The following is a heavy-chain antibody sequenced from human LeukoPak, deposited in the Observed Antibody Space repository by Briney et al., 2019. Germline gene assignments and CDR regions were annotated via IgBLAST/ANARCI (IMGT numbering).Heavy chain of an antibody. CDR1: GFTFSRFS. CDR2: ITSGTRYK. D-gene: IGHD3-3*01. V-gene: IGHV3-21*01. J-gene: IGHJ3*02. CDR3: AKDPLPEYDFWSGYWVNDAFDI. Sequence: GGSLRLSCAASGFTFSRFSMIWVRHAPGKGLEWVSGITSGTRYKYYADSLRGRFTTSRDNAENSLYLQMNSLRAEDTAVYYCAKDPLPEYDFWSGYWVNDAFDIWGQGTMVTVSS.